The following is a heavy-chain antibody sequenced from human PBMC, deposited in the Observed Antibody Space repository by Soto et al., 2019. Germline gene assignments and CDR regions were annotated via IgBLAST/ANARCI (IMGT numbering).Heavy chain of an antibody. J-gene: IGHJ4*02. CDR2: INSDGSST. CDR3: ARVGVGHYEFDY. D-gene: IGHD3-16*01. CDR1: GFTFSSYW. Sequence: GGSLRLSCAASGFTFSSYWMHWVRQAPGKGLVWVSRINSDGSSTSYADSAKGRFTISRDNAKNTLYLQMNSLRAEDTAVYYCARVGVGHYEFDYWGQGTLVTVSS. V-gene: IGHV3-74*01.